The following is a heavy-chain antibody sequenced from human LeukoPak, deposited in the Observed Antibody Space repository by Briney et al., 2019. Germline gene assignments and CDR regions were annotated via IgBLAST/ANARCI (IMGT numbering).Heavy chain of an antibody. CDR2: IFFDGSDK. J-gene: IGHJ4*02. CDR3: ARDRGITYGEEYYFDC. V-gene: IGHV3-33*01. D-gene: IGHD3-10*01. CDR1: GFTFSPYY. Sequence: PGGSLRLSCVAPGFTFSPYYMHWVRQTPGKGLEWVAVIFFDGSDKFYADSVKGRFTISRDNSKNTLYLQMNSLRAEDTAMYFCARDRGITYGEEYYFDCWGRGTLVTVSS.